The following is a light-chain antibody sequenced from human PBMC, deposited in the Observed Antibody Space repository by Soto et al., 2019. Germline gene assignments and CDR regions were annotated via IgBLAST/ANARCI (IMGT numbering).Light chain of an antibody. Sequence: QSALTQPASVSGSPGQSITISCTGTSGDVGGYNDVSWYQQSPGKAPKLIISEVSNRPSGVTNRFSGSKSDKTASLTISGLQAEAEADYYCNSYTSRGTHVVGTGTELTVL. V-gene: IGLV2-14*01. J-gene: IGLJ1*01. CDR2: EVS. CDR3: NSYTSRGTHV. CDR1: SGDVGGYND.